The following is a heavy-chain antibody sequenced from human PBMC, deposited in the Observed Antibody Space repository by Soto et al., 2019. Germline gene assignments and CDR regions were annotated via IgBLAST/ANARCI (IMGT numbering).Heavy chain of an antibody. CDR2: ISYDGSNK. Sequence: GGSLRLSCAASGFTFSSYGMHWVRQAPGKGLEWVAVISYDGSNKYYADSVKGRFTISRDNSKNTLYLQMNSLRAEDTAVYYCAKSGGIVVVVDARGMDVWGQGTTGTVS. V-gene: IGHV3-30*18. J-gene: IGHJ6*02. D-gene: IGHD2-15*01. CDR3: AKSGGIVVVVDARGMDV. CDR1: GFTFSSYG.